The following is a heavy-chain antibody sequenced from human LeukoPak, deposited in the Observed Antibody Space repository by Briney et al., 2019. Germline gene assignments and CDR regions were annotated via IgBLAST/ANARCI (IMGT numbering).Heavy chain of an antibody. J-gene: IGHJ5*02. CDR2: IFYRGAT. CDR3: ARARDWSAGSWFDP. V-gene: IGHV4-59*01. Sequence: SETLSLTCIVSGGFISSYYWNWIRQPPGRGLEWIGNIFYRGATNYNPSLKSRVTMSVDTSKNQFSLKLDSVTAVDTAMYYCARARDWSAGSWFDPWGQGILVTVSS. D-gene: IGHD3/OR15-3a*01. CDR1: GGFISSYY.